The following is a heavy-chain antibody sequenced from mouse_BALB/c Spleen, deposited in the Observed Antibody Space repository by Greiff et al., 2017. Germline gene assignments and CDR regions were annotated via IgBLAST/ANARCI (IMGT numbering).Heavy chain of an antibody. CDR2: ISSGSSTI. J-gene: IGHJ4*01. D-gene: IGHD4-1*02. V-gene: IGHV5-17*02. CDR3: ARTANWDLYAMDY. CDR1: GFTFSSFG. Sequence: EVKVVESGGGLVQPGGSRKLSCAASGFTFSSFGMHWVRQAPEKGLEWVAYISSGSSTIYYADTVKGRFTISRDNPKNTLFLQMTSLRSEDTAMYYCARTANWDLYAMDYWGQGTSVTVSS.